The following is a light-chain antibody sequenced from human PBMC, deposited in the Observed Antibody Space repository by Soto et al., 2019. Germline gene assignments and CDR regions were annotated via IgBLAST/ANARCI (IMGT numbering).Light chain of an antibody. J-gene: IGKJ4*01. CDR3: QQYHTWPIT. CDR2: GAS. CDR1: QSVSNNY. V-gene: IGKV3-20*01. Sequence: EIMLTQSPCTLSLSPGERATLSCRASQSVSNNYLAWYQQKPGQAPRLLIYGASNRATGIPDRFSGSGSGTEFTLTISSLQSEDCAIYYCQQYHTWPITFGGGTKVDI.